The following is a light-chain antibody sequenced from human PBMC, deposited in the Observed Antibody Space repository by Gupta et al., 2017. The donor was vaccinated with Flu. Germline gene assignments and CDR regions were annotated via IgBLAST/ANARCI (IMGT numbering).Light chain of an antibody. CDR2: KDI. V-gene: IGLV3-25*03. J-gene: IGLJ1*01. CDR3: QSADSTSTYYV. Sequence: SYELTQPPSVSVSPGQTARITCSGDALPNQYVYWFQQKPGQAPTLLIYKDIERPSGIPERFSASGSGTTVTLTISGVEAEDEADYYCQSADSTSTYYVFGAGTKVTVL. CDR1: ALPNQY.